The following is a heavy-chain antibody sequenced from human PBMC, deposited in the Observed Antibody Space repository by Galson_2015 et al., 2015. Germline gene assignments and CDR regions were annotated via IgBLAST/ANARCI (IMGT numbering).Heavy chain of an antibody. CDR2: IYWNDDK. Sequence: PALVKPTQTLTLTCTFSGFSLSTSEVGVGWIRQPPGKALEWLALIYWNDDKRYSPSLKSRLTITKDTSKNQVVLTMTNMDPVDTATYYCAHMDPGYYDSSGYYSRGVYFQHWGQGTLVTVSS. V-gene: IGHV2-5*01. J-gene: IGHJ1*01. D-gene: IGHD3-22*01. CDR1: GFSLSTSEVG. CDR3: AHMDPGYYDSSGYYSRGVYFQH.